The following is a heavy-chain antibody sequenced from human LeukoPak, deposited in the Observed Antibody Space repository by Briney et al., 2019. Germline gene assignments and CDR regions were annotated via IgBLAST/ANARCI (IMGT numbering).Heavy chain of an antibody. CDR3: ARPYSSGWSGFAAFDI. D-gene: IGHD6-19*01. J-gene: IGHJ3*02. CDR2: IYPGDSDT. CDR1: GYSFTSYW. Sequence: GESLKISYKGSGYSFTSYWIGWVRQMPGKGLEWMGIIYPGDSDTRYSPSFQGQVTISADKSISTADLQWSSLKASDTAMYYCARPYSSGWSGFAAFDIWGQGTMVTVSS. V-gene: IGHV5-51*01.